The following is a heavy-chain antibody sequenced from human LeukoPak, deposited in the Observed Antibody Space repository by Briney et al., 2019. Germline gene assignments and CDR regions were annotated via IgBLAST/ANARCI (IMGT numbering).Heavy chain of an antibody. D-gene: IGHD3-22*01. CDR1: GYTFTGYY. J-gene: IGHJ4*02. CDR3: ASMAYYYDSSGYIV. Sequence: ASVKVSCKASGYTFTGYYMHWVRQAPGQGLEWMGWINPNSGGTNYAQKFQGRVTMTRDTSISTAYMELSRLRSEDTAVYYCASMAYYYDSSGYIVWGQGTLVTVSS. V-gene: IGHV1-2*02. CDR2: INPNSGGT.